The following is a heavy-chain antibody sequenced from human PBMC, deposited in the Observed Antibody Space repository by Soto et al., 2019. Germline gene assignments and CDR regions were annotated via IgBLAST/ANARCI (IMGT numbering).Heavy chain of an antibody. CDR3: ARIPGTVTTRNGMDV. CDR2: INYSGST. J-gene: IGHJ6*02. D-gene: IGHD4-4*01. CDR1: GGSISSSSYY. V-gene: IGHV4-39*01. Sequence: PSETLSLTCTVYGGSISSSSYYWGWIRQPPGKGLEWIGIINYSGSTHYNPSLKSRVTISVDTSKNQFSLRLSSVTAADTAVYYCARIPGTVTTRNGMDVWGQGTTVTVSS.